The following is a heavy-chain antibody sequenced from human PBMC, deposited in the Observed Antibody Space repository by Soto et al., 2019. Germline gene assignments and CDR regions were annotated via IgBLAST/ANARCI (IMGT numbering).Heavy chain of an antibody. CDR2: IYYSGST. Sequence: QVQLQESGPGLVKPSETLSLTCTVSGGSVSSGGYYWSWVRQPPGKGLEWIGYIYYSGSTNYNPSLQSRVTISIDTSKNQFSLKLSSVTAADTAVYYCARDRNGGNFDYWGQGTLVTVSS. V-gene: IGHV4-61*08. CDR3: ARDRNGGNFDY. CDR1: GGSVSSGGYY. D-gene: IGHD2-15*01. J-gene: IGHJ4*02.